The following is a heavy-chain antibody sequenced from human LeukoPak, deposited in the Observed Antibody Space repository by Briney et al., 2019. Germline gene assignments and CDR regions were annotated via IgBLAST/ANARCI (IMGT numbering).Heavy chain of an antibody. D-gene: IGHD1-7*01. CDR1: GFTFSSYA. J-gene: IGHJ6*02. V-gene: IGHV3-23*01. CDR3: AKDVATGTTSSYYGMDV. Sequence: GGSLRLSCAASGFTFSSYAMSWVRQAPGKGLEWVSAISGSAGSTYYADSVRGRFTISRDNSKNTLYLQMNSLRAEDTAVYYCAKDVATGTTSSYYGMDVWGQGTTVTVSS. CDR2: ISGSAGST.